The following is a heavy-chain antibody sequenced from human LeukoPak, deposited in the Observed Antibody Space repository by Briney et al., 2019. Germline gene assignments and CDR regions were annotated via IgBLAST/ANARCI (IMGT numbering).Heavy chain of an antibody. Sequence: ASVKVSCKASGYTFTGYYMHWVRQAPGLGLEWMGWINPNSGGTNYAQKFQGRVTMTRDTSISTAYMELSRLRSDDTAVYYCARDLLGYYDSSGYYSNYHNDYWGQGTLVTVPS. V-gene: IGHV1-2*02. J-gene: IGHJ4*02. D-gene: IGHD3-22*01. CDR3: ARDLLGYYDSSGYYSNYHNDY. CDR1: GYTFTGYY. CDR2: INPNSGGT.